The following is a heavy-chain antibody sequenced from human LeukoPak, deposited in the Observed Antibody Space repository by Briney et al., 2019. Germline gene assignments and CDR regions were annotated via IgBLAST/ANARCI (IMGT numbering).Heavy chain of an antibody. D-gene: IGHD2-2*01. Sequence: SETLSLTCTVSGGSISSGSYYWSWIRQPAGKGLEWVGRIYTSGSTNYNPSLKSRVTISVDTSKNQFSLKLSSATAADTAVYYCAREYCSSTSCYLYNWYFDLWGRGTLVTVSS. CDR1: GGSISSGSYY. J-gene: IGHJ2*01. CDR3: AREYCSSTSCYLYNWYFDL. V-gene: IGHV4-61*02. CDR2: IYTSGST.